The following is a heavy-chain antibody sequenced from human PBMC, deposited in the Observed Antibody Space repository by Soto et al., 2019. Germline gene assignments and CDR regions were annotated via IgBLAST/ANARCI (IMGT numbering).Heavy chain of an antibody. CDR2: IIPIFDTA. Sequence: QVEVEQSGAEVKRPGSSVKVSCKASKTTFNNHPMNWVRQAPGQGLEWLGGIIPIFDTANYAQKFQGRVTIIADKSTTTAYMELSNLRSEDTAVYYCARQAGGTLDWYFDLWGRGTLVTVSS. V-gene: IGHV1-69*06. CDR1: KTTFNNHP. J-gene: IGHJ2*01. D-gene: IGHD3-16*01. CDR3: ARQAGGTLDWYFDL.